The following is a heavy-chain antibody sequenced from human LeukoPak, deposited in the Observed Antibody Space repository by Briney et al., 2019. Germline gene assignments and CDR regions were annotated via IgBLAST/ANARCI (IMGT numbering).Heavy chain of an antibody. J-gene: IGHJ4*02. CDR2: INPNSGGT. CDR3: ARAYILTGYYLGY. Sequence: ASVKVSCKASGYTFTMYVMNWVRQAPGQGLEWMGWINPNSGGTNYAQKFQGRVTMTRDTSISTAYMELSRLRSDDTAVYYCARAYILTGYYLGYWGQGTLVTVSS. CDR1: GYTFTMYV. D-gene: IGHD3-9*01. V-gene: IGHV1-2*02.